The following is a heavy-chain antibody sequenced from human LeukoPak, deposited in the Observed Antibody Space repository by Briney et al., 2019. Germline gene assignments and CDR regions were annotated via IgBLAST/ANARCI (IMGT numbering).Heavy chain of an antibody. D-gene: IGHD3-22*01. CDR2: INPNSGGT. CDR1: GYSFTSYW. Sequence: GESLKISCKGSGYSFTSYWIGWVRQAPGQGLEWMGWINPNSGGTNYAQKFQGRVTMTRDTSISTAYMELSRLRSDDTAVYYCARDLGPYGLVVITTYFDYWGQGTLVTVSS. J-gene: IGHJ4*02. CDR3: ARDLGPYGLVVITTYFDY. V-gene: IGHV1-2*02.